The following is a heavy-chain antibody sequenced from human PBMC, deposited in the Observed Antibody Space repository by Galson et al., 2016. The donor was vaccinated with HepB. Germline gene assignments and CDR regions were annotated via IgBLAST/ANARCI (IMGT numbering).Heavy chain of an antibody. V-gene: IGHV1-3*01. J-gene: IGHJ4*02. CDR2: INPGNGNT. Sequence: SVKVSCKASGYIFSRYTMHWVRQAPGQRLEWMGWINPGNGNTKYSQKFQGGVTFTGDTSASTGYMELSSLRSEGTAVYYCARVGEDFSSGYSSGLAYWGQGTLVTVSP. CDR1: GYIFSRYT. D-gene: IGHD3-3*01. CDR3: ARVGEDFSSGYSSGLAY.